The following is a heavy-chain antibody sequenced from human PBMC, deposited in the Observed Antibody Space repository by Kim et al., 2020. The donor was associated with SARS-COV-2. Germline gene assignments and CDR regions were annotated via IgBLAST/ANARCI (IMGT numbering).Heavy chain of an antibody. CDR3: ARGLYFSSTSCYECDS. CDR1: GFTFSGYY. CDR2: ISSISNYT. D-gene: IGHD2-2*01. V-gene: IGHV3-11*05. Sequence: GGSLRLSCAASGFTFSGYYMSWIRQAPGKGLEWVSYISSISNYTNYADSVKGRFTISRDNVKNSLYLEMNSLRAEDTAVYYCARGLYFSSTSCYECDSWGQGTLVTVSS. J-gene: IGHJ5*01.